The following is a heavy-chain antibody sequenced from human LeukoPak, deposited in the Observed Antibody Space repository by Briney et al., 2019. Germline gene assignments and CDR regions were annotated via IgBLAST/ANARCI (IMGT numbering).Heavy chain of an antibody. CDR1: GGSISGYY. V-gene: IGHV4-59*08. Sequence: SETLSLTCTVSGGSISGYYWSWIRQPPGKGLEWIGYIYYSGSTNYNPSLKSRVTISVDTSKNQFSLKLSSVTAADTAVYYCARQGDYVWGSYRPNYYFDYWGQGTLVTVSS. J-gene: IGHJ4*02. D-gene: IGHD3-16*02. CDR3: ARQGDYVWGSYRPNYYFDY. CDR2: IYYSGST.